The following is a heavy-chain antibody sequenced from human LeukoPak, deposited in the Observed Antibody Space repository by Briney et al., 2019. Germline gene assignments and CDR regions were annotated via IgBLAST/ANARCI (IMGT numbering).Heavy chain of an antibody. Sequence: SETLSLTCTVSGGSISSSSYYWGWIRQPPGKGLEWIGTIYYSGSTYYNPSLKSRVTISVDTSKNQFSLKLSSVTAADTAVYYCARTELERLGYYFDYWGQGTLVTVSS. J-gene: IGHJ4*02. V-gene: IGHV4-39*07. D-gene: IGHD1-1*01. CDR1: GGSISSSSYY. CDR3: ARTELERLGYYFDY. CDR2: IYYSGST.